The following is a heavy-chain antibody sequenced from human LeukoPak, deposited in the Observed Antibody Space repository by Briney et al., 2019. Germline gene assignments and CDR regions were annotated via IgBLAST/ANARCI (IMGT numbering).Heavy chain of an antibody. D-gene: IGHD5-24*01. CDR2: ISSGSGTI. J-gene: IGHJ3*02. V-gene: IGHV3-48*01. CDR3: ARTEMATLSAFDI. CDR1: GFTFRSYS. Sequence: GGSLRLSCAASGFTFRSYSMNWVRQAPGKGLEWVSYISSGSGTIYYADSVKGRFTISRDNAKNSLYLQMNSLRAEDTAVYYCARTEMATLSAFDIWGQGTMVTVSS.